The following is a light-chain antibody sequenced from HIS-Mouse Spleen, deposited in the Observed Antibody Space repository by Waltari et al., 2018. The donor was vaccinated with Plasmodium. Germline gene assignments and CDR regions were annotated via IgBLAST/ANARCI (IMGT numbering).Light chain of an antibody. V-gene: IGLV2-8*01. CDR3: SSYAGSNNLV. J-gene: IGLJ2*01. CDR1: SRDVGGHNY. Sequence: QSALTQPPSASGSPGQSVPISCTGTSRDVGGHNYVSWYQQHPGKAPKLMIYEVSKRPSGVPDRFSGSKSGNTASLTVSGLQAEDEADYYCSSYAGSNNLVFGGGTKLTVL. CDR2: EVS.